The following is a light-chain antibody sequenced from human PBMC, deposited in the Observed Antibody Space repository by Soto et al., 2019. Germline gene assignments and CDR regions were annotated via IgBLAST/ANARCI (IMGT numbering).Light chain of an antibody. CDR3: SAWDGSLNGYV. J-gene: IGLJ1*01. Sequence: QSVLTQPPSASGTPGQRVTISCSGSDSNIGRRTVNWYQQLPGSAPRVLIYSTNQRPSGVPGRFSGSKSGTSASLAISGLQSEDEAEYYCSAWDGSLNGYVFGTGTKPTVL. CDR2: STN. V-gene: IGLV1-44*01. CDR1: DSNIGRRT.